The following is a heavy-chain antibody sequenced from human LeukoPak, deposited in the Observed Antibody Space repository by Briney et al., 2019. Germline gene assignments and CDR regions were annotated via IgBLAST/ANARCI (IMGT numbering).Heavy chain of an antibody. J-gene: IGHJ4*02. Sequence: PGGSLRLSCAASGFTFSSYAMSWVRQAPGKGLEWVSAISGSAGSTYYADSVKGRFTTSRDNSKNTLYLQINSLRAEDTAIYYCAKDGYSSGWYEDYWGQGTLVTVAS. V-gene: IGHV3-23*01. CDR2: ISGSAGST. D-gene: IGHD6-19*01. CDR3: AKDGYSSGWYEDY. CDR1: GFTFSSYA.